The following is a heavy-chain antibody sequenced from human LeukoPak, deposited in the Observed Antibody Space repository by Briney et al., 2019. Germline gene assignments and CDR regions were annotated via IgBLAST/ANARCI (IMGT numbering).Heavy chain of an antibody. CDR1: GGTFSSYA. J-gene: IGHJ4*02. V-gene: IGHV1-69*13. D-gene: IGHD5-12*01. CDR2: IIHIFGTA. CDR3: AREGYSGYDSGY. Sequence: SVNVSCKASGGTFSSYAISWVRQPPGQGREGMGRIIHIFGTANHAQKVQVRLSITANESTSTAYMERSSLRSVDTAVYYCAREGYSGYDSGYWGQGTLVSASS.